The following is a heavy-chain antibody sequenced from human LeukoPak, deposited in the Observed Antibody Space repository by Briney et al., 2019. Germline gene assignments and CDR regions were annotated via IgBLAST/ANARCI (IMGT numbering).Heavy chain of an antibody. D-gene: IGHD3-16*01. V-gene: IGHV3-48*04. Sequence: GGSLRLSCAASGFTFSSYAMSWVRQAPGKGLEWVSYISSSGTNIYYADSVKGRFTISRDNAKNSLYLQMNSLRAEDTAVYYCARDHTFFRAFDIWGQGTMVTVSS. CDR2: ISSSGTNI. J-gene: IGHJ3*02. CDR3: ARDHTFFRAFDI. CDR1: GFTFSSYA.